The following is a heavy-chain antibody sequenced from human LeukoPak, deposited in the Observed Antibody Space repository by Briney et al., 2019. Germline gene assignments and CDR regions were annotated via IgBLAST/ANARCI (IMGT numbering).Heavy chain of an antibody. CDR2: FDPEVVET. Sequence: ASVKVSCKVSGYTLTELSMHWVRQAPGKGLERMGGFDPEVVETIYAQKFQGRVTMTEDTSIDTAYMELSSLRSEDTAVYYCATDLLNYYDSSGYFREYWGQGTLVTVSS. CDR1: GYTLTELS. CDR3: ATDLLNYYDSSGYFREY. D-gene: IGHD3-22*01. V-gene: IGHV1-24*01. J-gene: IGHJ4*02.